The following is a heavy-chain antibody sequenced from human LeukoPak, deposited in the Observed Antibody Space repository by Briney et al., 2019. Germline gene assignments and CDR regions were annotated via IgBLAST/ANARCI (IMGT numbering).Heavy chain of an antibody. V-gene: IGHV3-23*01. CDR3: ARPPDILTGKNWFDP. J-gene: IGHJ5*02. Sequence: GGSLRLSCVGSGFTFTNYGMSWVRQAPGKGLEWVSAITGSGGSTDYADSVKGRVTIFRDNAKNTLYLQMNSLRVEDTAVYYCARPPDILTGKNWFDPWGQGTLVTVSS. CDR1: GFTFTNYG. CDR2: ITGSGGST. D-gene: IGHD3-9*01.